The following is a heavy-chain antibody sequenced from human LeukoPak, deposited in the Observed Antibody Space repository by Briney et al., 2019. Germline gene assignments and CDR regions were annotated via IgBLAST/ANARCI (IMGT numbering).Heavy chain of an antibody. D-gene: IGHD6-19*01. J-gene: IGHJ4*02. V-gene: IGHV3-30*02. Sequence: PGGSLRLSCAASGFTFSSYGMHWVRQAPGKGLEWVAFTRYDGSNKYYADSVKGRFTISRDNAKNSLYLQMNSLRAEDTAVYYCARDYREQWLVLRQFDYWGQGTLVTVSS. CDR2: TRYDGSNK. CDR1: GFTFSSYG. CDR3: ARDYREQWLVLRQFDY.